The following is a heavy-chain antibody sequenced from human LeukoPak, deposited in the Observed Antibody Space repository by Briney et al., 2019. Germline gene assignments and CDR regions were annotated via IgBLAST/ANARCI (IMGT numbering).Heavy chain of an antibody. CDR3: ARDGKVLRFWGGWFDP. CDR2: ISFDGSNK. CDR1: GFTFSSYA. V-gene: IGHV3-30-3*01. D-gene: IGHD3-3*01. J-gene: IGHJ5*02. Sequence: GRPLRLSCAASGFTFSSYAMHWVRQAPGKGLEWVAVISFDGSNKNYADSVKGRFTISRDNSKNTVYLQMNSLRAEDTAVYYCARDGKVLRFWGGWFDPWGQGTLVTVSS.